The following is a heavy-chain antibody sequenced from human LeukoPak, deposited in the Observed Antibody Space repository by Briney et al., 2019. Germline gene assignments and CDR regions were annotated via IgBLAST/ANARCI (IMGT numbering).Heavy chain of an antibody. Sequence: SQTLSLTCTVSGGPISSGGYYWSWIRQHPGKGLEWIGYIYYSGSTYYNPSLKSRVTISVDTSKNQFSLKLSSVTAADTAVYYCARVNRGTIDYWGQGTLVTVSS. J-gene: IGHJ4*02. V-gene: IGHV4-31*03. CDR2: IYYSGST. D-gene: IGHD3-10*01. CDR1: GGPISSGGYY. CDR3: ARVNRGTIDY.